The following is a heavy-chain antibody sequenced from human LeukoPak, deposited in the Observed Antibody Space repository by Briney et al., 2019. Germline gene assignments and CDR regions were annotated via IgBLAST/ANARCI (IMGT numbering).Heavy chain of an antibody. CDR3: AKPLRLRRTIDAFDI. Sequence: SQTLSLTCTVSGGSISSGSYYWSWIRQPAGKGLEWIGRIYTSGSTNYNPSLKSRVNISLDTSKNQFSLKLSSVTAADTAVYYCAKPLRLRRTIDAFDIWGQGTMVTVSS. J-gene: IGHJ3*02. D-gene: IGHD4-17*01. V-gene: IGHV4-61*02. CDR1: GGSISSGSYY. CDR2: IYTSGST.